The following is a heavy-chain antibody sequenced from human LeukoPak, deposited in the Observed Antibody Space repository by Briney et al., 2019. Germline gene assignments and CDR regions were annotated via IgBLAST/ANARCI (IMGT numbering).Heavy chain of an antibody. V-gene: IGHV3-33*06. CDR1: GFTFSSYE. CDR3: AKDAQRGFDYSNSFEY. Sequence: GGSLRLSCAASGFTFSSYELHWVRQAPGKGLQWVAVIWSDKSNRFYADSVRGRFTISRDDSRKTVYLQMERLTAEDTAIYYCAKDAQRGFDYSNSFEYWGQGALVTVAS. CDR2: IWSDKSNR. J-gene: IGHJ4*02. D-gene: IGHD4-11*01.